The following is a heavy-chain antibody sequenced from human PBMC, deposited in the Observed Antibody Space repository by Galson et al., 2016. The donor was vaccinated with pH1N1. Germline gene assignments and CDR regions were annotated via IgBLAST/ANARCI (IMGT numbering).Heavy chain of an antibody. Sequence: SVKVSCKVSGYTLSELAIHWVRQTPGKGLEWMGGFDPEDDKPFYAQTFEGRVTMTQDTSTDTAYMQLNSLTSDDAAVYYCAQEYRGSYYVPRHFDLWGLGTLVSVFS. CDR3: AQEYRGSYYVPRHFDL. CDR1: GYTLSELA. V-gene: IGHV1-24*01. CDR2: FDPEDDKP. D-gene: IGHD1-26*01. J-gene: IGHJ2*01.